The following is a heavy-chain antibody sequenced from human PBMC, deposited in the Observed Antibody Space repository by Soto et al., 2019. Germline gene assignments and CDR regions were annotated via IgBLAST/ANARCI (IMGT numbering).Heavy chain of an antibody. D-gene: IGHD3-22*01. CDR3: ASVWRYYYDSSGYYAFDI. CDR2: IIPIFGTA. Sequence: ASVKVSCKASGGPFSSYAISWVRQAPGQGLEWMGGIIPIFGTANYAQKFQGRVTITADKSTSTAYMELSSLRSEDTAVYYCASVWRYYYDSSGYYAFDIWG. J-gene: IGHJ3*02. V-gene: IGHV1-69*06. CDR1: GGPFSSYA.